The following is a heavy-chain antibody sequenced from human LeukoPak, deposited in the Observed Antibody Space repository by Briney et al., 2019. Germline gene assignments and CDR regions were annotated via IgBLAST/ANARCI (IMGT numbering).Heavy chain of an antibody. CDR3: ARAAHSGSLAPFDY. CDR1: GGSISSSRYY. V-gene: IGHV4-39*07. D-gene: IGHD1-26*01. J-gene: IGHJ4*02. Sequence: SETLSLTCTVSGGSISSSRYYGGWIRQPPGKGLEWIGSLCYSGNTYYNPSLKSRVTISVDTSKNQFSLKLSSVTAADTAVYYCARAAHSGSLAPFDYWGQGTLVTVSS. CDR2: LCYSGNT.